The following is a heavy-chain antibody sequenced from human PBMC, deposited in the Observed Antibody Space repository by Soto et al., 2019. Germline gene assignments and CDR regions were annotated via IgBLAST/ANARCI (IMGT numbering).Heavy chain of an antibody. Sequence: ASVEVSCRASGYTFTSYYMHWVRQAPGQGLEWMGIINPSGGSTSYAQKFQGRVTMTRDTSTSTVYMELSSLRSEDTAVYCCARGGGITGTTWLAYYYGMDVWGQGTTVTVSS. D-gene: IGHD1-7*01. CDR2: INPSGGST. CDR1: GYTFTSYY. CDR3: ARGGGITGTTWLAYYYGMDV. J-gene: IGHJ6*02. V-gene: IGHV1-46*01.